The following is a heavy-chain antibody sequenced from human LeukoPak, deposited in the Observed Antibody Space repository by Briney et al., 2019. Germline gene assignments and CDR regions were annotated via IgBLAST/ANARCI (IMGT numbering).Heavy chain of an antibody. CDR1: GFTFNTYA. Sequence: PGGSLRLSCAASGFTFNTYAMSWARRAPGKGLEWVSAIGGGGTSTYYADSVKGRFTISRDNSKNTLYLQMNSLRAEDTAVYYCAKARGYFDSTAYRYFDYWGQGTLVTVSS. CDR3: AKARGYFDSTAYRYFDY. J-gene: IGHJ4*02. D-gene: IGHD3-22*01. CDR2: IGGGGTST. V-gene: IGHV3-23*01.